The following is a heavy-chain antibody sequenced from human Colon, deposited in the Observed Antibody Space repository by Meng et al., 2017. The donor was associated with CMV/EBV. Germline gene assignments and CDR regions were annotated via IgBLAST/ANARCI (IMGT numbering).Heavy chain of an antibody. V-gene: IGHV1-18*01. CDR2: ISAHSGDT. Sequence: SGYTFSKYGISWLRQAPGQGLEWMGWISAHSGDTWLISPFKQRVILTTGTASSTAHMELTDLTSDDTAVYYCARDWEAAWNTVITDCWGQGTLVTVSS. CDR1: GYTFSKYG. CDR3: ARDWEAAWNTVITDC. D-gene: IGHD1/OR15-1a*01. J-gene: IGHJ4*02.